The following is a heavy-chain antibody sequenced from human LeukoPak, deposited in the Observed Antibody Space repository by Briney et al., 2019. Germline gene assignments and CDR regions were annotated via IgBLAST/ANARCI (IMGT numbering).Heavy chain of an antibody. Sequence: SETLSLTCTVSGGSISSYYWSWIRQPPGKGLEWIGYIYYSGSTNYNPSLKSRVTISVDTSKNQFSLKLSSVTAADTAVYYCARGGPTVTRRYFDLWGRGTLVTVSS. CDR3: ARGGPTVTRRYFDL. J-gene: IGHJ2*01. D-gene: IGHD4-17*01. CDR1: GGSISSYY. V-gene: IGHV4-59*08. CDR2: IYYSGST.